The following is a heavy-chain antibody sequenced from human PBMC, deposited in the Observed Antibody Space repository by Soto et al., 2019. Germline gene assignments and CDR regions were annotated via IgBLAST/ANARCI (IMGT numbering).Heavy chain of an antibody. D-gene: IGHD6-19*01. V-gene: IGHV2-5*02. J-gene: IGHJ3*02. CDR3: AHSQQWLDAFDI. CDR1: GFSLSTSGVG. Sequence: QITLKESGPTLVKPTQTLTLTCTFSGFSLSTSGVGVGWIRQPPGKALEWLALIYWDDDKRYSPSLKSRLTITQDTSKHQVVLTMTNMDPVDTATYYCAHSQQWLDAFDIWGQGTMVTVSS. CDR2: IYWDDDK.